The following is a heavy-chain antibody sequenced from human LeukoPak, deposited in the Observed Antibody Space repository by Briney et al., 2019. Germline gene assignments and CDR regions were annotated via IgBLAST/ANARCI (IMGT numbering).Heavy chain of an antibody. CDR2: ISGSGGSI. Sequence: PGGSLRLSCTTPKFNFHTYGLTWVRQAPGKELEWVSSISGSGGSIQYAASVQGRFTISRDDSKNTLYLQMNSLRAEDTAVYYCAKDPNGDYIGAFDIWGQGTMVTVSS. V-gene: IGHV3-23*01. CDR1: KFNFHTYG. D-gene: IGHD4-17*01. CDR3: AKDPNGDYIGAFDI. J-gene: IGHJ3*02.